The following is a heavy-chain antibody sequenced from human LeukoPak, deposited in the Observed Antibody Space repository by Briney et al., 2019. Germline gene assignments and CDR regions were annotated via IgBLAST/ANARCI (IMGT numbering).Heavy chain of an antibody. Sequence: GGSLRLSCAASGFTFSSYSMNWVRQAPGKGLEWVSSISSSSSYIYYADSVKGRFTISRDNAKNSLYLQMNSLRAEDTAVYYCAREESVATGIDYWGQGTLVTVSS. CDR2: ISSSSSYI. V-gene: IGHV3-21*01. D-gene: IGHD5-12*01. CDR3: AREESVATGIDY. J-gene: IGHJ4*02. CDR1: GFTFSSYS.